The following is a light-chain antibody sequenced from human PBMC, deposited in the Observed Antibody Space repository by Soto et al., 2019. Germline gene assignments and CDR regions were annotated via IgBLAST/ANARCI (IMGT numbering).Light chain of an antibody. CDR3: ATWNDSLNVVV. J-gene: IGLJ2*01. CDR2: SND. CDR1: SSNIGSNT. V-gene: IGLV1-44*01. Sequence: QSVLTQPPSASGTPGQRVTISCSGSSSNIGSNTVNWYQQLTGTAPKLLIYSNDQRHSGVPDRFSGSKSGTSASLAISGLQSEDEADYYCATWNDSLNVVVFGGGTKLTVL.